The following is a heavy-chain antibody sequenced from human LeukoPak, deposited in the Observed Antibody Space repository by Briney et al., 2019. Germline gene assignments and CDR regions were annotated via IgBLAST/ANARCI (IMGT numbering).Heavy chain of an antibody. CDR2: ISSSSSTI. CDR3: ARELDGYNLGDDY. J-gene: IGHJ4*02. V-gene: IGHV3-48*01. Sequence: GGSLRLSCAASGFTFSNYNMNWVRQAPGKGLEWVSYISSSSSTIYYADSVKGRFTISRDNAKNSLYLQMNSLRAEDTAVYYCARELDGYNLGDDYWGQGTLVTVSS. D-gene: IGHD5-24*01. CDR1: GFTFSNYN.